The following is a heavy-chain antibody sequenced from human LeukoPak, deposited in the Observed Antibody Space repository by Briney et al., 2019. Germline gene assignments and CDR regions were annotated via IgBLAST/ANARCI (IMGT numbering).Heavy chain of an antibody. D-gene: IGHD5-12*01. J-gene: IGHJ4*02. CDR2: IYYSGST. CDR3: ARRYGGYLYYFDY. V-gene: IGHV4-30-4*08. Sequence: ASQTLSLTCTVPGGSISSGDYKWSWIRQPPGKGLEWIGYIYYSGSTYYNPSLKSRVTISVDTSKNQFSLKLSSVTAADTAVYYCARRYGGYLYYFDYWGQGTLVTVSS. CDR1: GGSISSGDYK.